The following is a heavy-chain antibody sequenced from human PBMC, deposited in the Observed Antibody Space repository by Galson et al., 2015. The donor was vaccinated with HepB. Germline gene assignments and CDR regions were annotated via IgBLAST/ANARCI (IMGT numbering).Heavy chain of an antibody. D-gene: IGHD4-17*01. CDR2: ITSTGDTI. J-gene: IGHJ4*02. Sequence: SLRLSCAASGFSFSTWAVTWVRQAPGKGPEWVSVITSTGDTIYYADSVKGRFTVSRDNSKSTLYLQLSNLRADDTAVYYCAKNYGYFDSWGQGTLVTVSS. V-gene: IGHV3-23*01. CDR1: GFSFSTWA. CDR3: AKNYGYFDS.